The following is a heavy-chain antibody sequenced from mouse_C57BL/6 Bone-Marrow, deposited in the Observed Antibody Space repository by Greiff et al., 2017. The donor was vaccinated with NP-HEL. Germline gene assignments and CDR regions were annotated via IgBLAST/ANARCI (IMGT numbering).Heavy chain of an antibody. CDR3: ATKVLTTWDGCGY. D-gene: IGHD4-1*01. Sequence: QVQLQQSGAELARPGASVKLSCKASGYTFTSYGISWVKQRTGQGLEWIGEIYPRSGNTYYNEKVKGKATLTADKSSSTAYMELRSLTSEDSAVYFCATKVLTTWDGCGYWGQGTTLTVSS. J-gene: IGHJ2*01. CDR1: GYTFTSYG. CDR2: IYPRSGNT. V-gene: IGHV1-81*01.